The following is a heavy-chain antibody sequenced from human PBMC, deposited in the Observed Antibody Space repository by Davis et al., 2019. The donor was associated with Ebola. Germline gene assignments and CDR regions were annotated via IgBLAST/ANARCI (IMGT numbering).Heavy chain of an antibody. D-gene: IGHD6-6*01. Sequence: PGGSLRLSCAASGFTFSSYWMSWVRQAPGKGLEWVANIKQDGSEKYYVDSVKGRFTISRDNAKNSLYLQMNSLRAEDTAVYYCARDQDEYSSSAVLYYYYYGMDVWGQGTTVTVSS. V-gene: IGHV3-7*01. CDR3: ARDQDEYSSSAVLYYYYYGMDV. J-gene: IGHJ6*02. CDR1: GFTFSSYW. CDR2: IKQDGSEK.